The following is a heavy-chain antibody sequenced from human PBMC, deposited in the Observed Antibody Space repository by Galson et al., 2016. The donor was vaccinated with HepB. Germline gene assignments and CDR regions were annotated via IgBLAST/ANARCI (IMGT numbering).Heavy chain of an antibody. J-gene: IGHJ6*02. CDR1: GDSVSSSYAA. CDR3: ARAARLYGVLRTHGLDA. D-gene: IGHD2-8*01. CDR2: TYFTSRWYT. V-gene: IGHV6-1*01. Sequence: CAISGDSVSSSYAAWNWIRQSPLRGLEWLGRTYFTSRWYTDHAESVKGRIDISPDTSKNQFSLLVNSVTPEDTAVYYCARAARLYGVLRTHGLDAWGQGTTVTVSS.